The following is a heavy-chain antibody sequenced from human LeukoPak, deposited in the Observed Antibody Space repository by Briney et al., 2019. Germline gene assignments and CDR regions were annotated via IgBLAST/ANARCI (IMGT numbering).Heavy chain of an antibody. D-gene: IGHD6-13*01. J-gene: IGHJ4*02. CDR2: IYSSGST. Sequence: SETLSLTCTVSGGSISSYYWSWIRQPPGKGLEWIGYIYSSGSTNYNPSLKSRVTISVDTSKNQFSLKLNSVTAADTAVYYCARDGAAGFDYWGQGTLVTVSS. CDR3: ARDGAAGFDY. CDR1: GGSISSYY. V-gene: IGHV4-59*01.